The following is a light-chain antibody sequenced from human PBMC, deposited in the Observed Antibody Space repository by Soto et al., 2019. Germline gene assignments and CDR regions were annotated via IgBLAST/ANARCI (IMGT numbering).Light chain of an antibody. V-gene: IGLV2-14*01. Sequence: QYPLSQDPCLSEASGQWLTTYCTGNNSDVGGHNYVSWYLQHLGKAPNLMIYDVSNRPSGASNRFPGSKSGHRAFLSITGRYGEDRTDYYCYSYTISSPLEVFGSGPKVSVL. CDR2: DVS. CDR1: NSDVGGHNY. J-gene: IGLJ1*01. CDR3: YSYTISSPLEV.